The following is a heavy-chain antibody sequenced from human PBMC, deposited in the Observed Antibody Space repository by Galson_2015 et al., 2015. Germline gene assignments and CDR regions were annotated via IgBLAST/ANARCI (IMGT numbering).Heavy chain of an antibody. CDR2: ISGSGGST. V-gene: IGHV3-23*01. CDR3: AKCVVWGWYFDL. Sequence: SLRLSCAASGFTFSSYAMSWVRQAPGKGLEWVSAISGSGGSTYYADSVKGRFTISRDNSKNTLYLQMNSLRAEDTAVYYCAKCVVWGWYFDLWGRGTLVTVSS. D-gene: IGHD3-16*01. CDR1: GFTFSSYA. J-gene: IGHJ2*01.